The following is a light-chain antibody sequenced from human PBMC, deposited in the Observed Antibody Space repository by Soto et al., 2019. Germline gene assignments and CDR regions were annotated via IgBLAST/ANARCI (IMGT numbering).Light chain of an antibody. CDR1: SSDVGSYNL. CDR2: ETS. J-gene: IGLJ7*01. V-gene: IGLV2-23*01. Sequence: QSALTQPASVSGSPGQSITISCTGTSSDVGSYNLVSWYQQHPGKAPKLMIYETSKRPSWVSNRFSGSRSGNTASLTISGLQTEDEADYYCCSYVGSSTSAVFGGGTQLTVL. CDR3: CSYVGSSTSAV.